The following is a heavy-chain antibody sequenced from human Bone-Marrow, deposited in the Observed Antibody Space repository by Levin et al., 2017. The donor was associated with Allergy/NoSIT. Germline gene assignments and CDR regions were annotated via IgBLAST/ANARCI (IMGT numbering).Heavy chain of an antibody. CDR2: IHANGKT. CDR1: GFAVSWNY. D-gene: IGHD4/OR15-4a*01. CDR3: DYGDHYTPPI. J-gene: IGHJ4*02. V-gene: IGHV3-53*01. Sequence: SCEVSGFAVSWNYMTWVRQAPGKGLEWVSTIHANGKTYYAGSVKGRFTISRDSSKNTLYLQMNSLRVEDTAVYFCDYGDHYTPPIWGQGTLVTVS.